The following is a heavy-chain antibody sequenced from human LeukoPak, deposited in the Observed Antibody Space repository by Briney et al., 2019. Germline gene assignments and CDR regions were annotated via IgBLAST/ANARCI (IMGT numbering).Heavy chain of an antibody. CDR3: ASGPYPAAGTDHQFDY. D-gene: IGHD6-13*01. CDR2: IYYRGCT. CDR1: GASISSYY. Sequence: SETLSLTCTVSGASISSYYWSWIRQPPGKGLEWIGYIYYRGCTNYNPSLKSRVTISVDTSKNHFSLKLSSVTASRSALYYCASGPYPAAGTDHQFDYWGQGTLVTVSS. J-gene: IGHJ4*02. V-gene: IGHV4-59*01.